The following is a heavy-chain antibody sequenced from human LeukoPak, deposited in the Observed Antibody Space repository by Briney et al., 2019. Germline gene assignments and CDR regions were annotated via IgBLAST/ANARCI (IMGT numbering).Heavy chain of an antibody. CDR1: GFTFSSYG. CDR2: ISSSSSYI. V-gene: IGHV3-21*01. D-gene: IGHD3-22*01. J-gene: IGHJ4*02. Sequence: PGGSLRLSCAASGFTFSSYGMNWVRQAPGKGLEWVSSISSSSSYIYYADSVKGRFTISRDNAKNSLYLQMNSLRAEDTAVYYCAREGYYDSSGYGFDYWGQGTLVTVSS. CDR3: AREGYYDSSGYGFDY.